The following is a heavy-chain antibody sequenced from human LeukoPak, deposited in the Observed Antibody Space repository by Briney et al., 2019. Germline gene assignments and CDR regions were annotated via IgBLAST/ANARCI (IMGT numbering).Heavy chain of an antibody. J-gene: IGHJ4*02. CDR2: ISSSGRTI. V-gene: IGHV3-48*03. Sequence: PGGSLRLSCAASGFTFSSYEMNWVRQAPGKGLEWVSYISSSGRTIYYADSVKGRFTMSRDNAKNSLYLQMNSLRAEDTAVYYCAKDNYYDSSGYYYVNYFDYWGQGTLVTVSS. CDR1: GFTFSSYE. D-gene: IGHD3-22*01. CDR3: AKDNYYDSSGYYYVNYFDY.